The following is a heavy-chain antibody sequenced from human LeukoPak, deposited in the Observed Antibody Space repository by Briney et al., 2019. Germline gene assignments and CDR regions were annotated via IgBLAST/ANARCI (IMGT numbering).Heavy chain of an antibody. Sequence: ASVKVSCKASGGTFSSYAISWVRQAPGQGLEWMGGIIPIFGTANYAQKFQGRVTITADESTSTAYMELSSLRSEDTAVYYCARGLRYFDWLLDYWGQGNLVTVSS. CDR2: IIPIFGTA. CDR1: GGTFSSYA. J-gene: IGHJ4*02. V-gene: IGHV1-69*13. CDR3: ARGLRYFDWLLDY. D-gene: IGHD3-9*01.